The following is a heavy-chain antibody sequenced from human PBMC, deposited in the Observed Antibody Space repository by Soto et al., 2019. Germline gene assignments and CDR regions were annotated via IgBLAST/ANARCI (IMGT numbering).Heavy chain of an antibody. J-gene: IGHJ4*02. Sequence: VQLVESGGGLVQPGGSLRLSCAASGFTFSSYSMNWVRQAPGKGLEWVSYISSSSSTIYYADSVKGRFTISRDNAKNSLYLQMNSLRAEDTAVYYCARPITGTTKGVYYFDYWGQGTLVTVSS. V-gene: IGHV3-48*01. CDR3: ARPITGTTKGVYYFDY. CDR2: ISSSSSTI. CDR1: GFTFSSYS. D-gene: IGHD1-7*01.